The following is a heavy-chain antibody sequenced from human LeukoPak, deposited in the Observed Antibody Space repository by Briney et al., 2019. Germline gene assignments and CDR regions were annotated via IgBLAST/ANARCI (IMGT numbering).Heavy chain of an antibody. CDR3: ARTGSSGFSTMGY. V-gene: IGHV3-23*01. CDR2: ISGSGGST. Sequence: GGSLRLSCAVSGFTFSNYAMTWVRQAPGKGLQWVSVISGSGGSTNYADSVKGRFTISRDNTKNTLYLQMNSLRAEDAAVYYCARTGSSGFSTMGYWGQGTLVTVSS. J-gene: IGHJ4*02. CDR1: GFTFSNYA. D-gene: IGHD3-22*01.